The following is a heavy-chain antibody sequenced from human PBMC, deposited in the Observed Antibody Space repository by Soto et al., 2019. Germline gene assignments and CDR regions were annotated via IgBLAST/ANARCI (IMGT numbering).Heavy chain of an antibody. Sequence: GGSLRLSCGGSGFTFRNYALTWVRQAPGKGLEWASLITGSGGNTYYADSVKGRFTISRDNSKNTLYLQMNSLRVEDTAVYYCTGGISHYYFDFWGRGALVTV. CDR1: GFTFRNYA. CDR2: ITGSGGNT. D-gene: IGHD6-13*01. J-gene: IGHJ4*02. V-gene: IGHV3-23*01. CDR3: TGGISHYYFDF.